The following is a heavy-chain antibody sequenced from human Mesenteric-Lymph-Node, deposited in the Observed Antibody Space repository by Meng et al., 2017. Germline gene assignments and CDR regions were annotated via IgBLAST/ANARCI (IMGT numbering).Heavy chain of an antibody. V-gene: IGHV1-18*01. D-gene: IGHD1-26*01. CDR1: GYTFTNYG. J-gene: IGHJ4*02. CDR3: ARVEVGITSGDY. Sequence: QGPGGQVGGWGKKAGASVKVSCKASGYTFTNYGITWVRKAPGKGLEWMGWISAYNGNTNYAQTLQGRVTMTTDTSTSTAYMELGSLRSDDTAVYYCARVEVGITSGDYWGQGTLVTVSS. CDR2: ISAYNGNT.